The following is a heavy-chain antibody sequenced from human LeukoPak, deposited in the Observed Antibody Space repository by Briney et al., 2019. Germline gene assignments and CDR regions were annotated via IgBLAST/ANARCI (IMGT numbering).Heavy chain of an antibody. Sequence: GGSLRLSCAASGFTVSSNYMSWVRQAPGKGLEWVSVIYSGGSTYYADSVKGRFTISRDNSKNTLYLQMNSLRAEDTAVYYCAKGGYSNYDGYFDYWGQGTLVTVSS. D-gene: IGHD4-11*01. CDR3: AKGGYSNYDGYFDY. CDR2: IYSGGST. CDR1: GFTVSSNY. V-gene: IGHV3-53*01. J-gene: IGHJ4*02.